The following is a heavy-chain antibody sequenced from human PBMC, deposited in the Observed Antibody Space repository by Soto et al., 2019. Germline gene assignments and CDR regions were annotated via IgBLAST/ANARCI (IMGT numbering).Heavy chain of an antibody. CDR3: GGGRFGEEDACDI. D-gene: IGHD3-10*01. Sequence: EVQLVESGGGLVKPGGSLRLSCAASGFTFSSYSMNWVRQAPGKGLEWVSSISSSSSYIYYADSVKGRFTISRDNAKNSLYLQMNSLRAEDTAVYYCGGGRFGEEDACDIWGQGTMVTVSS. CDR2: ISSSSSYI. J-gene: IGHJ3*02. V-gene: IGHV3-21*01. CDR1: GFTFSSYS.